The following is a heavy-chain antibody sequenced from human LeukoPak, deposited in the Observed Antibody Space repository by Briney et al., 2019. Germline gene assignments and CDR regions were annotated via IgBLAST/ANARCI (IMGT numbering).Heavy chain of an antibody. V-gene: IGHV3-48*01. CDR2: ISSGSSKI. CDR3: ARDYNWYFDL. Sequence: GGSLRLSCAASGFTFSSYSMKWVGEAPGKGGEGVSYISSGSSKIYYADSVKGGFSISRDNAKNSLYLQMNSLTAEDTAVYYCARDYNWYFDLWGRGTLVTVSS. J-gene: IGHJ2*01. CDR1: GFTFSSYS.